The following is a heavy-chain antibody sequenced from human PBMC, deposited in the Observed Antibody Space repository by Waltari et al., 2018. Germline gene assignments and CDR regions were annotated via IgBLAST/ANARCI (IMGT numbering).Heavy chain of an antibody. D-gene: IGHD3-22*01. J-gene: IGHJ1*01. CDR2: MSFEGNDI. Sequence: QVHLVQSGGGVAQPGRSLRLSCAASGFTFSRFAMHWVRQAPGKGPEWAAIMSFEGNDIEYRDSGKGRFTISRDNSKSTLYLQMNNLKVEDTAVYYCARDSKKEGPITSIVVANPYFQYWGQGTPVTVSS. CDR1: GFTFSRFA. CDR3: ARDSKKEGPITSIVVANPYFQY. V-gene: IGHV3-30*10.